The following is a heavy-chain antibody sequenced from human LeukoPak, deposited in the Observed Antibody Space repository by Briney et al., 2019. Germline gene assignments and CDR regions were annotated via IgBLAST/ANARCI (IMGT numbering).Heavy chain of an antibody. CDR1: GYSISSGYY. V-gene: IGHV4-38-2*01. J-gene: IGHJ5*02. CDR3: ARLGESVVAETFYNWFDP. Sequence: SETLSLTCAVSGYSISSGYYWGWIRLPPGKGLEWIGSIYHSGSTYYNPSLKSRVTISVDTSKNQFSLKLSSVTAADTAVYYCARLGESVVAETFYNWFDPWGQGTLVTVSS. CDR2: IYHSGST. D-gene: IGHD2-15*01.